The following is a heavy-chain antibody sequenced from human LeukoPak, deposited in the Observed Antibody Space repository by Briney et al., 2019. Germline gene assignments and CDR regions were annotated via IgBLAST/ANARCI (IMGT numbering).Heavy chain of an antibody. J-gene: IGHJ6*02. V-gene: IGHV1-18*01. CDR3: ARDGGYPIAVAGTGYYYGMDV. CDR1: SYTFTRYG. D-gene: IGHD6-19*01. Sequence: ASVKVSCKASSYTFTRYGISWVRQAPGQGLEWMGWISAYNGNTNYAQKLQGRVTMTTDTSTSTAYMELRSLRSDDTAVYYCARDGGYPIAVAGTGYYYGMDVWGQGTTVTVSS. CDR2: ISAYNGNT.